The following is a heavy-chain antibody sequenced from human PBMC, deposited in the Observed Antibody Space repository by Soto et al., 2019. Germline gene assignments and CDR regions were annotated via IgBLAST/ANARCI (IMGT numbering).Heavy chain of an antibody. CDR1: GFSFSSDA. Sequence: GSLRLSCAACGFSFSSDAMSWVRQAPGKGLEWVSAISGSGGSTYYADSVKGRFTISRDNSKNTLYLQMNSLRAEDTAVYYCAKIHNWNYGLNWFDPWGQGTLVTVSS. J-gene: IGHJ5*02. D-gene: IGHD1-7*01. CDR3: AKIHNWNYGLNWFDP. V-gene: IGHV3-23*01. CDR2: ISGSGGST.